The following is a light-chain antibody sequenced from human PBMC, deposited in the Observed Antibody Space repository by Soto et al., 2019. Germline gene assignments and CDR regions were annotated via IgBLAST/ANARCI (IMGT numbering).Light chain of an antibody. CDR3: MQALQTPNT. Sequence: DVVMTQTPLSLSVAPGQPASISCKSSQSLLYSDGDNYLDWYLQKPGQSPQLLIYLAYNRASGVHARFSGSGSGTYFTLKIRRVEAEDVGLYYCMQALQTPNTFGQGARLEIK. J-gene: IGKJ5*01. CDR1: QSLLYSDGDNY. V-gene: IGKV2-28*01. CDR2: LAY.